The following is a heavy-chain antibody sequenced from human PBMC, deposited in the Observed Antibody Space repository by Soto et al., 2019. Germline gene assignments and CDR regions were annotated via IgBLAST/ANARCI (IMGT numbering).Heavy chain of an antibody. D-gene: IGHD5-12*01. V-gene: IGHV4-34*01. CDR2: IKDGGVT. Sequence: QVHLQQWGAGLLKPSETLSLTCAVNGGSLTSYYWSWIRQPPGKGLEWIGEIKDGGVTNYSPSLKGRVTMSADTSKNQFSLKLNSVTAADTAVYYCARGQEGIVATHWDQVTLVTVSS. CDR1: GGSLTSYY. J-gene: IGHJ4*02. CDR3: ARGQEGIVATH.